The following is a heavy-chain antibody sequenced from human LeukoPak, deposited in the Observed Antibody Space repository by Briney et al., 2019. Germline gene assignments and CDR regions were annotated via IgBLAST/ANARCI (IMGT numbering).Heavy chain of an antibody. D-gene: IGHD2-2*01. CDR2: MNPNSGNT. CDR3: AGVPKGSTSCCLDY. Sequence: ASVKVSCKASGYTFISYDINWVRQATGQGLEWMGWMNPNSGNTGYAQKFQGRVTITRNTSISTAYMELSSLRSEDTAVYYCAGVPKGSTSCCLDYWGQGTLVTVSS. J-gene: IGHJ4*02. CDR1: GYTFISYD. V-gene: IGHV1-8*03.